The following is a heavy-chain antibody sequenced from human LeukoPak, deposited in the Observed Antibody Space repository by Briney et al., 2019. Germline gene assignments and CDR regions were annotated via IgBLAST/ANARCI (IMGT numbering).Heavy chain of an antibody. CDR1: GFPFRDYF. V-gene: IGHV3-11*01. Sequence: GGSLRLSCAASGFPFRDYFMSWIRQAPGKGLEWLAYTNTAGNTLYYADSVKGRFTISRDNAKKSLYLQMNTLRAKDTAVYYCARATYDSSAVDAFDIWGQGTMVTVSP. CDR3: ARATYDSSAVDAFDI. CDR2: TNTAGNTL. J-gene: IGHJ3*02. D-gene: IGHD3-22*01.